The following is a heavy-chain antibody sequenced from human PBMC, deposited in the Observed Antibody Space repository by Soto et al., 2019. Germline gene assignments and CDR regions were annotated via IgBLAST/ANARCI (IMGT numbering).Heavy chain of an antibody. CDR1: GYSFTANS. CDR3: AMQRSGVVY. CDR2: INPNNGGT. D-gene: IGHD6-25*01. Sequence: QVHLVQSGAEVKKPGASVRVSCKASGYSFTANSMHWVRQAPGEGLEWMGWINPNNGGTNYARKFQGWVTMTRDTSISTAHMDLTRLKSDATAVYYCAMQRSGVVYWGQGTLVTVSS. J-gene: IGHJ4*02. V-gene: IGHV1-2*04.